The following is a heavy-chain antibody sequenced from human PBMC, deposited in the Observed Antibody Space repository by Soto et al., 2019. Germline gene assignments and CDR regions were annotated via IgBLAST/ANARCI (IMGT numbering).Heavy chain of an antibody. CDR2: ISAYNGDT. J-gene: IGHJ4*02. D-gene: IGHD3-16*01. CDR1: GYTFTSYG. V-gene: IGHV1-18*01. Sequence: QVPLVQSGAEVKKPGASVKVSCKASGYTFTSYGISWVRQAPGQGLEWMGWISAYNGDTKYAQKLQGRVTMTTDTSTSTAYMELRSLRSDDAAVYYCARDRPQDAYNYDFDYWGQGTLVTVSS. CDR3: ARDRPQDAYNYDFDY.